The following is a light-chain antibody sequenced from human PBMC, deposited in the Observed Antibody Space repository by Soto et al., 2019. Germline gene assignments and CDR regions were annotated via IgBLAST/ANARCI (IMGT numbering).Light chain of an antibody. CDR3: LVSYENTRVV. V-gene: IGLV7-46*01. CDR2: DTS. Sequence: QAVVTQEPSLTVSPGGTVTLTCGSSTGAVTSGHYPYWFQQKPGQAPRTLIYDTSIKHSWTPARFSGSLLGGKAALTLSGAQPEDEADYYCLVSYENTRVVFGGGTKLTVL. J-gene: IGLJ2*01. CDR1: TGAVTSGHY.